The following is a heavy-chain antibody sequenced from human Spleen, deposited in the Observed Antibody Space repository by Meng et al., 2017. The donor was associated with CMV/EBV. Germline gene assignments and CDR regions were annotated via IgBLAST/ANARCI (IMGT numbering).Heavy chain of an antibody. CDR1: TFTDYF. V-gene: IGHV1-2*02. D-gene: IGHD5-12*01. J-gene: IGHJ4*02. CDR2: INPTSGGT. CDR3: ASRLSQNSGYDLAPLEY. Sequence: TFTDYFIHWVRQAPGQGLEWMGWINPTSGGTNYAQKFRGRVTMTRDTSVRTVYMELSSLRYDDTAIYYCASRLSQNSGYDLAPLEYWGQGTLVTVSS.